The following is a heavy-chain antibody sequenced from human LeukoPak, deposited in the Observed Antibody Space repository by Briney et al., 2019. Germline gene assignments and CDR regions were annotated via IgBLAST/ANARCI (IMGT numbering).Heavy chain of an antibody. CDR2: IYYSGST. Sequence: PSETLSLTCTVSGGSISSYYWSWIRQPPGKGLEWIGYIYYSGSTNYNPSLKSRVTISLDAPKNQLSLNLSSVTSADAAVYYSGSTNYNPSLKSRVTISVDTSKSQFSLQLSSVTAADTAVYYCARERVVPAAIPGIWFDPWGQGTLVTVSS. CDR1: GGSISSYY. V-gene: IGHV4-59*08. CDR3: GSTNYNPSLKSRVTISVDTSKSQFSLQLSSVTAADTAVYYCARERVVPAAIPGIWFDP. D-gene: IGHD3-10*01. J-gene: IGHJ5*02.